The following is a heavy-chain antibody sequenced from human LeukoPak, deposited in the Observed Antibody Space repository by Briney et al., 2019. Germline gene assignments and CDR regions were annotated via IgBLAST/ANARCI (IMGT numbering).Heavy chain of an antibody. J-gene: IGHJ4*02. CDR1: GFTFSRYW. CDR3: ARAGGYSYGYNY. CDR2: MNQDGSEI. D-gene: IGHD5-18*01. Sequence: GGSLRLSCVGSGFTFSRYWLNWVRQAPGKGLEWVANMNQDGSEIYYLDSVKGRFTISRDNAKNSVYLQMNSLRAEDTAVYYCARAGGYSYGYNYWGQGTLVTVSS. V-gene: IGHV3-7*01.